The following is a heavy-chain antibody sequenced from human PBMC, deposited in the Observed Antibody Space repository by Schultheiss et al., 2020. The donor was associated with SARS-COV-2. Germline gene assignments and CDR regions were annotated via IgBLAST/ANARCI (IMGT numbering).Heavy chain of an antibody. Sequence: SETLSLTCTVSPHSFSTGYYWGWIRLPPGKGLDWIGSIYYSGSTYYNPSLESRVTISVDTSKNQFSLKLNSVTAADTAVYYCARAYSDPQWYYYYMDVWGKGTTVTVSS. CDR3: ARAYSDPQWYYYYMDV. CDR2: IYYSGST. CDR1: PHSFSTGYY. J-gene: IGHJ6*03. V-gene: IGHV4-38-2*02. D-gene: IGHD4-17*01.